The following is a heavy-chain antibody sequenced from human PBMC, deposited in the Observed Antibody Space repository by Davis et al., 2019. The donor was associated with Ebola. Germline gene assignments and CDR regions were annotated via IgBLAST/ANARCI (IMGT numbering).Heavy chain of an antibody. CDR3: VRDPALVVTGGGWFFGL. V-gene: IGHV3-21*01. Sequence: GESLKISCAASGFTFSSNSMNWVRQAPGKGLEWVSFISSRSNYIYYADLGKGRFTVSRDNAKNSLYLQMNSLRAEDTAVYYCVRDPALVVTGGGWFFGLWGRGTLVTVSS. D-gene: IGHD2-21*02. CDR1: GFTFSSNS. J-gene: IGHJ2*01. CDR2: ISSRSNYI.